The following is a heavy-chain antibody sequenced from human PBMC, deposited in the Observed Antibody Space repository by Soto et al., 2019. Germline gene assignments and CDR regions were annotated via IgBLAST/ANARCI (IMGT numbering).Heavy chain of an antibody. CDR1: GGSISSYY. J-gene: IGHJ4*02. Sequence: PSETLSLTCTVSGGSISSYYWSWIRQPPGKGLEWIGYIYYSGSTNYNPSLKSRITISVDTSKNQFSLKLNSVTAADTAVYYCARDKITGLFDYWGQGTLVTVSS. CDR3: ARDKITGLFDY. V-gene: IGHV4-59*01. D-gene: IGHD2-8*02. CDR2: IYYSGST.